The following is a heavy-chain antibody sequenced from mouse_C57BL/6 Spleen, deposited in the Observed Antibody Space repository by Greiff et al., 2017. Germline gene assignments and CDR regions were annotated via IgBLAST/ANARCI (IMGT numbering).Heavy chain of an antibody. CDR1: GYTFTSYW. CDR2: IHPNSGST. CDR3: ASPYDGYHCFDY. Sequence: VQLQQSGAELVKPGASVKLSCKASGYTFTSYWMHWVKQRPGQGLEWIGMIHPNSGSTNYNEKFKSKATLTVDKSSSTAYMQLSSLTSEDSAVDYCASPYDGYHCFDYWGQGTTLTVSS. V-gene: IGHV1-64*01. J-gene: IGHJ2*01. D-gene: IGHD2-3*01.